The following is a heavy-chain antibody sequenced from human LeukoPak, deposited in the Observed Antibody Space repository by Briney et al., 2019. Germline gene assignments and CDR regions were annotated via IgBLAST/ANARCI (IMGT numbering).Heavy chain of an antibody. D-gene: IGHD3-10*01. CDR3: ARGGPWWFGY. Sequence: SETLSLTCAVYGGSFSGYYWSWIRQPPGKGLEWIGEINHSGSTNYNPFLKSRVTISVDTSKIQFSLKLSSVTAADTAVYYCARGGPWWFGYWGQGTLVTVSS. CDR1: GGSFSGYY. CDR2: INHSGST. V-gene: IGHV4-34*01. J-gene: IGHJ4*02.